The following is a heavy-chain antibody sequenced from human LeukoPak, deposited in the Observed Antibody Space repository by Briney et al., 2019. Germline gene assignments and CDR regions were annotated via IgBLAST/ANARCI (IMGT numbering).Heavy chain of an antibody. CDR2: IKFDESET. J-gene: IGHJ5*02. D-gene: IGHD2/OR15-2a*01. CDR3: AKWDFFGDYFTFDP. CDR1: GFTFGRDW. V-gene: IGHV3-7*01. Sequence: GGSLRLSCEASGFTFGRDWMSWVRQAPGKGLEWVATIKFDESETYYVDSVKGRFAVSRDNGQHSLFLQMSSLRVEDTALYFCAKWDFFGDYFTFDPRGQGVLVIVSS.